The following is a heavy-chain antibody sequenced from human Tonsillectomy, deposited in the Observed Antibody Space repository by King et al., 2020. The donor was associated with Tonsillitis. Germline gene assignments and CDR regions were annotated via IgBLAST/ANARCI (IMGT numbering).Heavy chain of an antibody. Sequence: QLQESGSGLVKPSQTLSLTCAVSGGSISSGCYSWSWIRQPPGKGLEWIGYIYHSGSTYYNPSLKGLVTISVDRSKNQFSLKLSSVTAADTAVYYCARGSGYYSNWFDLWGQGTLVTVSS. D-gene: IGHD3-22*01. V-gene: IGHV4-30-2*01. CDR2: IYHSGST. J-gene: IGHJ5*02. CDR1: GGSISSGCYS. CDR3: ARGSGYYSNWFDL.